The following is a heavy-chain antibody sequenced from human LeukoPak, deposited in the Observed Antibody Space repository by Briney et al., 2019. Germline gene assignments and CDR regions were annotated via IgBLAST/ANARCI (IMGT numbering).Heavy chain of an antibody. V-gene: IGHV4-39*07. CDR3: ARGGYSSGWYPDY. J-gene: IGHJ4*02. CDR2: IYYSGST. CDR1: GGSISSSSYY. Sequence: SETLSLTCTVSGGSISSSSYYWGWIRQPPGKGLEWIGSIYYSGSTYYNPSLKSRVTISVDTSKNQFSLKLSSVTAADTAVYYCARGGYSSGWYPDYWGQGTLVTVSS. D-gene: IGHD6-19*01.